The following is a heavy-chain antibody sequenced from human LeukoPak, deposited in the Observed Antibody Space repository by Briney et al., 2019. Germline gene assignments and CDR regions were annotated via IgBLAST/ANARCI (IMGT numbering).Heavy chain of an antibody. V-gene: IGHV3-30*01. CDR3: NCFDY. J-gene: IGHJ4*02. Sequence: GGSLRLSCAASGFTFSSYAMHWVRQAPGKGLEWVAVISYDGSNKYYADSVKGRFTIPRDNSKNTLYLQMNSLRAEDTAVYYCNCFDYWGQGTLVTVSS. CDR2: ISYDGSNK. CDR1: GFTFSSYA.